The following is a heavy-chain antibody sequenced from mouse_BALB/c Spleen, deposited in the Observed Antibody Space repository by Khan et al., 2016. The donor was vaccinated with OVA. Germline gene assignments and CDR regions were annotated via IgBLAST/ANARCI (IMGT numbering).Heavy chain of an antibody. CDR3: ARGGYYSNSLFDY. D-gene: IGHD2-5*01. CDR1: GYTFTYYY. CDR2: IYPGNDTT. V-gene: IGHV1-84*02. Sequence: QVQLKESGPELVKPGASVKISCKASGYTFTYYYINWVKQKPGQGLEWIGWIYPGNDTTKYNEKFKDMATLTVDTSSNIAFMQLSSLTSEDTAVYFCARGGYYSNSLFDYWGQGTTLTVSS. J-gene: IGHJ2*01.